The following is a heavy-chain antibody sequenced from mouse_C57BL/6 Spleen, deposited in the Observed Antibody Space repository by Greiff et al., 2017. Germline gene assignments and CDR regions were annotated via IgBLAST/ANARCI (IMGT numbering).Heavy chain of an antibody. Sequence: DVMLVESGGGLVKPGGSLKLSCAASGFTFSSYAMSWVRQTPEKRLEWVATISDGGSYTYYPDNVKGRFTISRDNAKNNLYLQMSHLKSEDTAMYYCARVSGSSYGFDYWGQGTTLTVSS. V-gene: IGHV5-4*03. CDR3: ARVSGSSYGFDY. D-gene: IGHD1-1*01. CDR2: ISDGGSYT. J-gene: IGHJ2*01. CDR1: GFTFSSYA.